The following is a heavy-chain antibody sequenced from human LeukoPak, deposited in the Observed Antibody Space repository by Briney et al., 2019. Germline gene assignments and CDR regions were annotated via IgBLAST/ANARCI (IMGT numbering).Heavy chain of an antibody. J-gene: IGHJ2*01. D-gene: IGHD6-13*01. CDR1: GFTFSTYW. CDR3: ARVRGYSSSWHWYFDL. CDR2: ISSDGSIT. Sequence: GGSLRLSCAASGFTFSTYWMHWVRQAPGKGLVWVSRISSDGSITGYADSVKGRFTISRDNAKNTLYLQMNSLRAEDTAVYYCARVRGYSSSWHWYFDLWGRGTLVTVSS. V-gene: IGHV3-74*01.